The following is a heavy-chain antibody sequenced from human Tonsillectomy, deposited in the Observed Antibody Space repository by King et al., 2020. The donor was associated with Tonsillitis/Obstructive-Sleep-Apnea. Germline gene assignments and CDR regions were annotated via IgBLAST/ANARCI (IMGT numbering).Heavy chain of an antibody. CDR1: GYTFTGFL. V-gene: IGHV1-2*06. CDR2: INPRNGDI. J-gene: IGHJ5*02. Sequence: QLVQSGAEVKKSGASVRVSCKASGYTFTGFLMHWVRQAPGHGLECIGRINPRNGDINYEQKFHGRVTMTTDTSMNTAYMERTSLGSDDTAVYYCGRGNKSFDPWGQGTLVTVSS. CDR3: GRGNKSFDP.